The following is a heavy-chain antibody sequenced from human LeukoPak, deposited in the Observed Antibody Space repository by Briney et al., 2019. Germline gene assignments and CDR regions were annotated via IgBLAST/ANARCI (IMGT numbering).Heavy chain of an antibody. V-gene: IGHV3-23*01. D-gene: IGHD2-15*01. CDR3: ATLVQVAADY. J-gene: IGHJ4*02. CDR1: GFTFTSYS. Sequence: GGSLRLSCAASGFTFTSYSMNWVRQAPGKGLEWVSTISGGGGSTYYADSVKGRFTISRDNSKNTLYLQMNSLRAEDTAVYYCATLVQVAADYWGQGTLVTVSS. CDR2: ISGGGGST.